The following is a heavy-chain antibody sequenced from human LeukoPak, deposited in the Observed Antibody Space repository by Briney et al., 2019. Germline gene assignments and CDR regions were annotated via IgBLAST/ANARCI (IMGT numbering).Heavy chain of an antibody. D-gene: IGHD6-19*01. CDR2: IYYSGST. Sequence: SETLSLTCTVSGGSIRSSYYYWGWIRQPPGKGLEWIGSIYYSGSTYYNPSLKSRITISVDTSKNQFSLKLSSVTAADTAVYYCARLRSGWYGHFDYWGQGTLVTVSS. CDR1: GGSIRSSYYY. CDR3: ARLRSGWYGHFDY. V-gene: IGHV4-39*01. J-gene: IGHJ4*02.